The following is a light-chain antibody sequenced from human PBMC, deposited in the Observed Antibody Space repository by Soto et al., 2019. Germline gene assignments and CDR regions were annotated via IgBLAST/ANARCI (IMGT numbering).Light chain of an antibody. CDR3: SSYTYRSTLV. Sequence: QSALTQPASVSGSPGQSITISCTGTSSDVGGYNYVSWYQQLPGKAPKLIIYDVSHRPSGVSNRFSGSKSGNTASLTISGLQAEDEADYYCSSYTYRSTLVFGGGTKLNVL. V-gene: IGLV2-14*01. J-gene: IGLJ2*01. CDR1: SSDVGGYNY. CDR2: DVS.